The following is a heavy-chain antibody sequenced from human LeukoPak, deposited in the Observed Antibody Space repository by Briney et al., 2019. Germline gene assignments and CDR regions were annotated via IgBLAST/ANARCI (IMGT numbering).Heavy chain of an antibody. D-gene: IGHD4-23*01. Sequence: SVKVSCKASGGSFSSYAISWVRQAPGQGLEWMGGIIPIFGTANYAQKFQGRVTITADESTSTAYMELSSLRSEDTAVYYCARDPGWGTTVEVNWFDPWGQGTLVTVSS. J-gene: IGHJ5*02. V-gene: IGHV1-69*01. CDR1: GGSFSSYA. CDR3: ARDPGWGTTVEVNWFDP. CDR2: IIPIFGTA.